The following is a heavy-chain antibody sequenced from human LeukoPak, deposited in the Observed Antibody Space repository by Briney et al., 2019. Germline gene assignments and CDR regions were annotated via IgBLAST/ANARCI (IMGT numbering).Heavy chain of an antibody. CDR3: AKDQGWDYDSCGYFDDAFDI. Sequence: PGGSLRLFCAASAFTFDDYAMHWVRHAPGKGLEWVSLISGDGGSTYYADSVKGRFTISRDNSKNSLYLQMNSLRTEDTALYYCAKDQGWDYDSCGYFDDAFDIWGPGTMVTVSS. CDR1: AFTFDDYA. CDR2: ISGDGGST. J-gene: IGHJ3*02. V-gene: IGHV3-43*02. D-gene: IGHD3-22*01.